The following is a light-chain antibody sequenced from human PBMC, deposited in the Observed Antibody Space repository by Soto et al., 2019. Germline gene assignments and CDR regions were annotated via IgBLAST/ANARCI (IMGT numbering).Light chain of an antibody. CDR2: DAS. CDR3: QQYNSWSGVT. V-gene: IGKV1-5*01. Sequence: DIQMTQSPSTLSASVGDTVTITCRASQSISRWLAWYQQEPGKAPKLLIYDASSLESGVPSRLSGSGFGTEFTLTISSLQPDDFATYHCQQYNSWSGVTFGGGTKVEIK. CDR1: QSISRW. J-gene: IGKJ4*01.